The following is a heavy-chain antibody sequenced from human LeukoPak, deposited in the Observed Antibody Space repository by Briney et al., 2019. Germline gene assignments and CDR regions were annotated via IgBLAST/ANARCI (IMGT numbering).Heavy chain of an antibody. CDR2: ISAYNGNT. V-gene: IGHV1-18*01. D-gene: IGHD3-22*01. CDR3: ARGRNYYDSSNWFDP. J-gene: IGHJ5*02. CDR1: GYTFTSYG. Sequence: ASVKVSCKACGYTFTSYGISWVRQAPGQGLEWMGWISAYNGNTNYAQKLQGRVTMTTDTSTSTAYMELRSLRSDDTAVYYCARGRNYYDSSNWFDPWGQGTLVTVSS.